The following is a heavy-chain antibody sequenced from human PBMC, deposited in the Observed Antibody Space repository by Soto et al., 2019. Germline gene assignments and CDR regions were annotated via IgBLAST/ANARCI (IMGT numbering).Heavy chain of an antibody. CDR3: ARRTGGASIFYYYYYMDV. J-gene: IGHJ6*03. CDR2: MNPNSGNT. D-gene: IGHD3-3*01. CDR1: GYTFTSYD. V-gene: IGHV1-8*01. Sequence: EASVKVSCKASGYTFTSYDINWVRQATGQGLEWMGWMNPNSGNTGYAQKFQGRVTMTRNTSISTAYMELSSLRSEDTAVYYCARRTGGASIFYYYYYMDVWGKGTTVTVSS.